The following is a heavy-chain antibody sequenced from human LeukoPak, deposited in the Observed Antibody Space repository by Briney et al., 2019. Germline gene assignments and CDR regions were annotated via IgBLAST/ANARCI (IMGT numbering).Heavy chain of an antibody. CDR1: GDSVSSNSAA. Sequence: SQTLSLTCAISGDSVSSNSAAWNWIRQSPSRGLEWLGRTKYRSKWYNDYAISVKSRITINPDTSKNQFSLHLNSVTPEDTALYYCARASLRYCSATSCSRRSFDIWGQGTMVTVSS. J-gene: IGHJ3*02. CDR3: ARASLRYCSATSCSRRSFDI. V-gene: IGHV6-1*01. D-gene: IGHD2-15*01. CDR2: TKYRSKWYN.